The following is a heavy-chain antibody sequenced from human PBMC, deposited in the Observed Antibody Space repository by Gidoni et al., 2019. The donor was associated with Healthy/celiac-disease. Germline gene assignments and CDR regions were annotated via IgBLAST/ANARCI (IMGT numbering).Heavy chain of an antibody. Sequence: HVQLVQSVAEAKKPGSLVKVSRKAAGLTFSSYAISWVRQAPGQGLEWKGGIIPFFGTANYAQKFQSRVTITADESTSTAYMELSSLRSEDTAVYYCARGGGSWYAGYYFDYWGQGTLVTVSS. CDR1: GLTFSSYA. CDR2: IIPFFGTA. CDR3: ARGGGSWYAGYYFDY. V-gene: IGHV1-69*01. J-gene: IGHJ4*02. D-gene: IGHD2-15*01.